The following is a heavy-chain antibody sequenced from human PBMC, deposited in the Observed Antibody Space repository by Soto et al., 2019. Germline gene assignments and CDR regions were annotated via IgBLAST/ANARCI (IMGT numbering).Heavy chain of an antibody. CDR2: IVVGSGNT. J-gene: IGHJ6*02. CDR3: AADHPSRVRGVYYYYGMDV. V-gene: IGHV1-58*01. CDR1: GFTFTSSA. D-gene: IGHD3-10*01. Sequence: SVKVSCKASGFTFTSSAVQWVRQARGQRLEWIGWIVVGSGNTNYAQKFQERVTITRDMSTSTAYMELSSLRSEDTAVYYCAADHPSRVRGVYYYYGMDVWGQGTTVTVSS.